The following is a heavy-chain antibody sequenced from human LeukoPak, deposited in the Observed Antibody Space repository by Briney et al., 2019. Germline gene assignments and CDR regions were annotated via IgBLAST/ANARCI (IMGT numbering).Heavy chain of an antibody. D-gene: IGHD6-13*01. CDR3: ASEVAAAGLFDP. CDR2: INPNSGGT. CDR1: GYTFTGYY. Sequence: AASVKVSCKASGYTFTGYYMHWVRQAPGQGLEWMGWINPNSGGTNYAQKFQGRVTMTRDTSISTAYMELSRLRSDDTAVHYCASEVAAAGLFDPWGQGTLVTVSS. J-gene: IGHJ5*02. V-gene: IGHV1-2*02.